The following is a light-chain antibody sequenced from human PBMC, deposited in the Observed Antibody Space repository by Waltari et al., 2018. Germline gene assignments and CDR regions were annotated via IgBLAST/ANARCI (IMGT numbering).Light chain of an antibody. CDR3: SSYTRTSTLVV. Sequence: QSALTQPASVSGSPGQSITISCTGTSSDIGAYNYVSWYQQHPGKAPKLMIYDVNNRPSGVSNRFSGSKSGNTASLTVSGLQAEDEADYYCSSYTRTSTLVVFGGGTKLTVL. V-gene: IGLV2-14*03. J-gene: IGLJ3*02. CDR1: SSDIGAYNY. CDR2: DVN.